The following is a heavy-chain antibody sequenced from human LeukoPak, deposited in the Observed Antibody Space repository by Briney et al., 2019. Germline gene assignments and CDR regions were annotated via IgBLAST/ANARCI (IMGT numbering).Heavy chain of an antibody. CDR2: MNPNSGNT. J-gene: IGHJ4*02. CDR1: GYTFTSYD. CDR3: ARGSDMITFDGVIVI. Sequence: ASVKVSCKASGYTFTSYDISWVRQATGQGLEWMGWMNPNSGNTDYAQKFQGRVTMTRNTSTSTAYMELSSLRSEDTAVYYCARGSDMITFDGVIVIWGQGTLVTVSS. D-gene: IGHD3-16*02. V-gene: IGHV1-8*01.